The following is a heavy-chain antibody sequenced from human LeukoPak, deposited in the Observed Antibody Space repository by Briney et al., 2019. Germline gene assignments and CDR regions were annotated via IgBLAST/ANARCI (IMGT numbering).Heavy chain of an antibody. V-gene: IGHV3-48*02. CDR3: ARGGHTMIDY. J-gene: IGHJ4*02. CDR1: GCTFSSYS. Sequence: GGSLRLSCAASGCTFSSYSMDWVRQAPGKGLEWVSYISSSGSTIFYADSVKGRFTISRDNAKNSLFLQMNSLRDEDTAVYYCARGGHTMIDYWGQGTLVTVSS. CDR2: ISSSGSTI. D-gene: IGHD3-22*01.